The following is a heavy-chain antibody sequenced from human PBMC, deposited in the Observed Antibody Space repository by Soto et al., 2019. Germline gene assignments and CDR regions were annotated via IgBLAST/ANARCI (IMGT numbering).Heavy chain of an antibody. V-gene: IGHV4-59*01. CDR3: ARLKDIVVVPAAGNWFDP. CDR2: IYYSGST. D-gene: IGHD2-2*01. J-gene: IGHJ5*02. CDR1: GGSISSYY. Sequence: SETLSLTCTASGGSISSYYWSWIRQPPGKGLEWIGYIYYSGSTNYNPPLKSRVTISVDTSKDQFSLKLSSVTAADTAVYYCARLKDIVVVPAAGNWFDPWGQGTLVTVSS.